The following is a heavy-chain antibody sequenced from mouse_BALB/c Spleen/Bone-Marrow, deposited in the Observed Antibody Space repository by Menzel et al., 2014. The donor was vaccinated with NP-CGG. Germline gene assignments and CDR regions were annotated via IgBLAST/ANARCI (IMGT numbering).Heavy chain of an antibody. D-gene: IGHD1-2*01. V-gene: IGHV7-3*02. J-gene: IGHJ2*01. CDR1: GFTFTDYY. CDR2: IRNKANGYTT. Sequence: EVHLVESGGGLVQPGGSLRLSCATSGFTFTDYYVNWVRQPPGKALEWLGFIRNKANGYTTEYSASVKGRFTISRDNSQSILYLQMNTLRAEDSATYYCARDIGRLLFDFWGQGTTLTVSS. CDR3: ARDIGRLLFDF.